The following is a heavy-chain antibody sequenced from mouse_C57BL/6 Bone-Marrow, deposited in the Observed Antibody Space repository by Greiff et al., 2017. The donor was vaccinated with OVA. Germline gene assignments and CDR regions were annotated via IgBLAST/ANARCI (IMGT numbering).Heavy chain of an antibody. Sequence: DVKLVESGGGLVKPGGSLKLSCAASGFTFSDYGMHWVRQAPEKGLEWVAYISSGSSTIYYADTVKGRFTISRDNAKNTLFLQMTSLRSEDTAMYYCARDNWDGFDDWGQGTTLTVSS. J-gene: IGHJ2*01. V-gene: IGHV5-17*01. CDR3: ARDNWDGFDD. CDR2: ISSGSSTI. CDR1: GFTFSDYG. D-gene: IGHD4-1*01.